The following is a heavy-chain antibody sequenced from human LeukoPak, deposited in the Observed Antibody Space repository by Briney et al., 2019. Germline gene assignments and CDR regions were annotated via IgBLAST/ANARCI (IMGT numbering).Heavy chain of an antibody. Sequence: GASVKVSCKASGYTFTSYDINWVRQAPGQGLEWMGGIIPIFGTANYAQKFQGRVTITADKSTSTAYMELSSLRSEDTAVYYCASGVLLWFGEHRRSSGYRYYYYMDVWGKGTTVTVSS. CDR1: GYTFTSYD. J-gene: IGHJ6*03. CDR2: IIPIFGTA. D-gene: IGHD3-10*01. CDR3: ASGVLLWFGEHRRSSGYRYYYYMDV. V-gene: IGHV1-69*06.